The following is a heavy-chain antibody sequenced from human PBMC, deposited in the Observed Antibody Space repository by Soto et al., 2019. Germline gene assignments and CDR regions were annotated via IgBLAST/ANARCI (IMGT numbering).Heavy chain of an antibody. J-gene: IGHJ4*02. V-gene: IGHV4-39*01. D-gene: IGHD6-19*01. Sequence: SETLSLTCTVSGGSISSSSYYWGWIRQPPGKGLEWIGGIYYSGSTYYNPSLKSRVTISVDTSKNQFSLKLSSVTAADTAVYYCARTSSGWYRLGEPFDYWGQGTLVTVSS. CDR2: IYYSGST. CDR1: GGSISSSSYY. CDR3: ARTSSGWYRLGEPFDY.